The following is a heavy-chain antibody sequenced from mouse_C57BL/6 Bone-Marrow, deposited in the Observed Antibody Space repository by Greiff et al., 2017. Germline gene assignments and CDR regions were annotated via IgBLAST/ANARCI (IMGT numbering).Heavy chain of an antibody. CDR3: ARIGIYYDYGAWFAY. J-gene: IGHJ3*01. CDR1: GFSLTSYA. D-gene: IGHD2-4*01. V-gene: IGHV2-9-1*01. CDR2: IWTGGGT. Sequence: VKLQESGPGLVAPSQSLSITCTVSGFSLTSYAISWVRQPPGKGLEWLGVIWTGGGTNYNSALKSRLSISKDNSKSQVFLKMNSLQTDDTARYYCARIGIYYDYGAWFAYWGQGTLVTVSA.